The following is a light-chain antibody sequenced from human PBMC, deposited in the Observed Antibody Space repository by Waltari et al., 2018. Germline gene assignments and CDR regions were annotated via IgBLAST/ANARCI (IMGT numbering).Light chain of an antibody. CDR2: DVS. J-gene: IGLJ3*02. CDR3: ASYISDSTLEL. V-gene: IGLV2-14*03. Sequence: QSALSQPSSVSGYPGPSISISCTGTSSDVGAYNYVSWYQQNPEKAPRLSIFDVSRPRSGVSGRVPGSKSGNTASLTISGLKGEDEGKYYCASYISDSTLELFGVGTSLTVL. CDR1: SSDVGAYNY.